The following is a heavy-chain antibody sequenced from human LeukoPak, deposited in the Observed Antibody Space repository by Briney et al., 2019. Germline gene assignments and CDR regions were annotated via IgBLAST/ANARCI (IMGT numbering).Heavy chain of an antibody. CDR3: ARDLGSGWYYAFDI. V-gene: IGHV4-61*02. Sequence: PSETLSLTCTVSGGSINSGSYYWSWIRQPAGKGLVWIGRIFTRGTTTYNPSLKSRVTISVDTSNNQFSLKLNSVTAADTAVYYCARDLGSGWYYAFDIWGQGTMVTVSS. CDR2: IFTRGTT. J-gene: IGHJ3*02. D-gene: IGHD6-19*01. CDR1: GGSINSGSYY.